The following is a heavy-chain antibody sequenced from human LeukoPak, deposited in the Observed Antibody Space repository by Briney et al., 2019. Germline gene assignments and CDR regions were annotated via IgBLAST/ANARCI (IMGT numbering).Heavy chain of an antibody. CDR2: IYSGGST. V-gene: IGHV3-53*05. Sequence: VIYSGGSTYYADSVKGRFTISRDNSKNTLYLQMNSLRAEDTAVYYCARDYYDSSGAGSLWGQGTLVTVSS. CDR3: ARDYYDSSGAGSL. J-gene: IGHJ4*02. D-gene: IGHD3-22*01.